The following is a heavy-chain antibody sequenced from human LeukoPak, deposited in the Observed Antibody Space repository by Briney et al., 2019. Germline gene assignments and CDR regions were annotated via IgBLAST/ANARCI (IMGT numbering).Heavy chain of an antibody. Sequence: GGSLRLSCAASGFTVSSNYMSWVRQAPGKGLEWVSVIYSGGSTYYADSVKGRFTISRDNSKNTLYLQMNSLRAEDTAVYYCAKDLSGSYRSTFDYWGQGTLVTVSS. V-gene: IGHV3-66*01. CDR1: GFTVSSNY. CDR3: AKDLSGSYRSTFDY. CDR2: IYSGGST. J-gene: IGHJ4*02. D-gene: IGHD1-26*01.